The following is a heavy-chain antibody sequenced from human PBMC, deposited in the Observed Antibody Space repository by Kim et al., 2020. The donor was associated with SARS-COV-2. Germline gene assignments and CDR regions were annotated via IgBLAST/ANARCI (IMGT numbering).Heavy chain of an antibody. CDR2: IWYDGSNK. CDR3: ATYSSGWYSDY. D-gene: IGHD6-19*01. CDR1: GFTFSSYG. V-gene: IGHV3-33*01. J-gene: IGHJ4*02. Sequence: GGSLRLSCAASGFTFSSYGMHWVRQAPGKGLEWVAVIWYDGSNKYYADSVKGRFTISRDNSKNTLYLQMNSLRAEDTAVYYCATYSSGWYSDYWGQGTLVTVSS.